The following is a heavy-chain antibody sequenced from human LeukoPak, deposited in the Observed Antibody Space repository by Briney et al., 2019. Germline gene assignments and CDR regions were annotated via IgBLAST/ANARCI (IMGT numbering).Heavy chain of an antibody. V-gene: IGHV1-8*01. J-gene: IGHJ4*02. CDR1: GYTFTSYD. CDR3: ARGQASVRYYDILTGKLYYFDY. D-gene: IGHD3-9*01. Sequence: ASVKVSCKASGYTFTSYDINWVRQATGQGLEWMGWMNPNSGNTGYAQKFQGRVTMTRNTSISTAYMELSSLRSEDTAVYYCARGQASVRYYDILTGKLYYFDYWGQGTLVTVSS. CDR2: MNPNSGNT.